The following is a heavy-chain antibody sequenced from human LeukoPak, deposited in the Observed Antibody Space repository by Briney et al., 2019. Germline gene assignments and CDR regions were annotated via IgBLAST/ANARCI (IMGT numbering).Heavy chain of an antibody. CDR2: IYYSGST. V-gene: IGHV4-39*01. Sequence: SETLSLTCTVSGGSISSSSYYWGWIRQPPGKGLEWIVSIYYSGSTYYNPSLKSRVTISVDTSKNQFSLKLSSVTAADTAVYYCARHGGEALYYYYMDVWGKGTTVTVSS. CDR3: ARHGGEALYYYYMDV. J-gene: IGHJ6*03. CDR1: GGSISSSSYY. D-gene: IGHD2-15*01.